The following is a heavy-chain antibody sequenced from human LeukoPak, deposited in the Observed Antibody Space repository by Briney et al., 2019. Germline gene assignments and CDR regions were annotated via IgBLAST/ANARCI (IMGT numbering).Heavy chain of an antibody. J-gene: IGHJ3*02. CDR2: ISSSGSTI. V-gene: IGHV3-48*03. CDR3: ANLRCYNDFDI. Sequence: GGSLRLSCAASGFTFSSYEMNWVRQAPGKGLEWVSYISSSGSTIYYADSVKGRFTISRDNSKNTLYLQMNSLRAEDTAIYYCANLRCYNDFDIWGQGTMVTVSS. D-gene: IGHD4-17*01. CDR1: GFTFSSYE.